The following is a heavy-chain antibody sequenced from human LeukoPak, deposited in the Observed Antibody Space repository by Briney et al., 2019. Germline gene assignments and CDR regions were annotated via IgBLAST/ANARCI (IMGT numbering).Heavy chain of an antibody. D-gene: IGHD2-15*01. CDR1: GFSFNNYA. Sequence: GSLRLSCAASGFSFNNYAMSWVRQAPGKGLEWIGYIHYSGSTNYNPSLKSRVTISVDTSKNQFSLKLNSVTAADTAVYYCTRDRYSLSNWSPGTLVTVSS. V-gene: IGHV4-59*01. J-gene: IGHJ4*02. CDR2: IHYSGST. CDR3: TRDRYSLSN.